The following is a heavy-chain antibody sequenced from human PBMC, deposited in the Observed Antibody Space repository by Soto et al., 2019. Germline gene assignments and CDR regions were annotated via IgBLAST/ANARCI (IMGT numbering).Heavy chain of an antibody. CDR3: ASQTHDYGDFDY. CDR2: INHSGST. J-gene: IGHJ4*02. Sequence: SETLSLTCAVYGGSFSGYYWSWIRQPPGKGLEWIGEINHSGSTNYNPSLKSRVTISVDTSKNQLSLKLSSVTAADTAVYYCASQTHDYGDFDYWGQGTLVTVSS. V-gene: IGHV4-34*01. CDR1: GGSFSGYY. D-gene: IGHD4-17*01.